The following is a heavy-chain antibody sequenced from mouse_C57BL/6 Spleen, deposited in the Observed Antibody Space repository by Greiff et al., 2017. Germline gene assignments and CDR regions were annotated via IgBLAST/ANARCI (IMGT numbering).Heavy chain of an antibody. CDR1: GYSITSGYY. CDR3: ASGPYYAMDY. V-gene: IGHV3-6*01. J-gene: IGHJ4*01. CDR2: ISYDGSN. Sequence: EVKLVESGPGLVKPSPSLSLTCSVTGYSITSGYYWNWIRQFPGNKLEWMGYISYDGSNNYNPSLKNRISITRDTSKNQFFLKLNSVTTEDTATYYCASGPYYAMDYWGQGTSVTVSS.